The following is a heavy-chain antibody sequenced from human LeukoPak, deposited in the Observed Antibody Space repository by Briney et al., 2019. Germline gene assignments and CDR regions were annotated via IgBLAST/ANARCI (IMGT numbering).Heavy chain of an antibody. CDR2: ISCSGGST. V-gene: IGHV3-23*01. J-gene: IGHJ2*01. D-gene: IGHD4-17*01. Sequence: GGSLRLSCAASGFTFSRYALSWVRQAPGKGLEWVSAISCSGGSTYYADSVKGRFTISRDNYKNTLYLPMNSLRAEDTAVYYCAKVTNGDYFAYWYFDLWGRGTLVTVSS. CDR1: GFTFSRYA. CDR3: AKVTNGDYFAYWYFDL.